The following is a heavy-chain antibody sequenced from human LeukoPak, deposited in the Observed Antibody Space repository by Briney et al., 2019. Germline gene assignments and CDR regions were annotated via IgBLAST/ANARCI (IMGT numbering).Heavy chain of an antibody. CDR1: GGSISSGGYS. CDR3: ARYCSSTSCYTHYFDY. V-gene: IGHV4-30-2*01. Sequence: SETLSLTCAVSGGSISSGGYSWSWIRQPPGKGLEWIGYIYHSGSTYYNPSLKSRVTISVDTSKNQFSLKLSSVTAADTAVYYCARYCSSTSCYTHYFDYWGQGTLVTVSS. CDR2: IYHSGST. D-gene: IGHD2-2*02. J-gene: IGHJ4*02.